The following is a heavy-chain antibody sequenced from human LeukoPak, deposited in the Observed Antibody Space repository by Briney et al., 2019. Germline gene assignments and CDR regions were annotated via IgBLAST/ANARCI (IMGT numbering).Heavy chain of an antibody. V-gene: IGHV3-30*02. CDR2: VRYDVTNK. D-gene: IGHD3-22*01. CDR3: ALTEYYYDSSGYPDAFDI. CDR1: GFTFSSYG. Sequence: GGSLRLSCVAPGFTFSSYGMHWVRPAPRKGVEWVAFVRYDVTNKYYTDSVKSRFTISREKAPNTLYMHMNRLRDEDTAVYYCALTEYYYDSSGYPDAFDIWGQGTMVTVCS. J-gene: IGHJ3*02.